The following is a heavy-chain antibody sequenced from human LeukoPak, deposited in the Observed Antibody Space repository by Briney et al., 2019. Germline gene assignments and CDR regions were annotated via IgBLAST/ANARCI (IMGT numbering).Heavy chain of an antibody. CDR1: GGSFSGYY. D-gene: IGHD2-21*02. V-gene: IGHV4-34*01. CDR3: ARADIVVVTAIYWYFDL. Sequence: ASEILSLTCAVYGGSFSGYYWSWIRQPPGKGLEWIGEINHSGSTNYNPSLKSRVTISVDTSKNQFSLKLSSVTAADTAVYYCARADIVVVTAIYWYFDLWGRGTLVTVSS. CDR2: INHSGST. J-gene: IGHJ2*01.